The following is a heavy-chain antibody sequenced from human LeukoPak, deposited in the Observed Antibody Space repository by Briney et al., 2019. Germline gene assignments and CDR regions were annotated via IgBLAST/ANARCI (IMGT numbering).Heavy chain of an antibody. D-gene: IGHD6-13*01. CDR1: GFTFTSYW. CDR2: ISGSGGSA. Sequence: GGSLRLSCAASGFTFTSYWMHWVRQAPGEGLEWVSAISGSGGSAYYADSVKGRFTISRDNSKNTLYLQMNSLRAEDTAVYYCAKEWGASSFNNWFDPWGQGTLVTVSS. V-gene: IGHV3-23*01. J-gene: IGHJ5*02. CDR3: AKEWGASSFNNWFDP.